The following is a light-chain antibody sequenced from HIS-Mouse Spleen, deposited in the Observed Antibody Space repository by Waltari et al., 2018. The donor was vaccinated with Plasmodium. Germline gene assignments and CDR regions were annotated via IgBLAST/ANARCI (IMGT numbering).Light chain of an antibody. V-gene: IGKV3-15*01. CDR2: GAS. CDR3: QQYNNWSFT. J-gene: IGKJ3*01. CDR1: QSVSSN. Sequence: EIVMTQSPATLSASPGERATPSCRASQSVSSNLARYQPKPGQAPRVLIYGASTRATGSPARFGGSGSGTEFTLTISSLQSEDFAVYYCQQYNNWSFTFGPGTKVDIK.